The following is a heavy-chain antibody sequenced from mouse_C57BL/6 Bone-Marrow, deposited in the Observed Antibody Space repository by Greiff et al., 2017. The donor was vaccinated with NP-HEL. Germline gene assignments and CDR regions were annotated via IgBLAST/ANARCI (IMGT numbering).Heavy chain of an antibody. D-gene: IGHD1-1*01. V-gene: IGHV6-3*01. Sequence: EVQVVESGGGLVQPGGSMKLSCVASGFTFSNYWMNWVRQSPEKGLEWVAQIRLKSDNYATHYAESVKGRFTISRDDSKSSVYLQMNNLRAEDTGIYYCTEFITTVVATDYFDYWGQGTTLTVSS. CDR1: GFTFSNYW. CDR3: TEFITTVVATDYFDY. J-gene: IGHJ2*01. CDR2: IRLKSDNYAT.